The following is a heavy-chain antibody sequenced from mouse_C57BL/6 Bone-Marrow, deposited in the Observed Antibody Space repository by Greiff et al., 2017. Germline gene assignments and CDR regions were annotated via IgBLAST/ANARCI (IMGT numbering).Heavy chain of an antibody. CDR2: IYPGSGST. CDR1: GYTFISYW. D-gene: IGHD3-2*02. J-gene: IGHJ4*01. V-gene: IGHV1-55*01. Sequence: VQLQQPGAELVKPGASVKMSCKASGYTFISYWITWVKQRPGQGLEWIGDIYPGSGSTNYNEKFKSKATLTVDTSSSTAYMQLSSLTSEDSAVYYCAREEGLRPGAMDYWGQGTSVTVSS. CDR3: AREEGLRPGAMDY.